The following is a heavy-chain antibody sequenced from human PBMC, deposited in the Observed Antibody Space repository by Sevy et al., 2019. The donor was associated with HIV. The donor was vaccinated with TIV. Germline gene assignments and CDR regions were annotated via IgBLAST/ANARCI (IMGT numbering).Heavy chain of an antibody. CDR1: GGIFSSYD. J-gene: IGHJ6*02. CDR2: IIPIFGTS. Sequence: SVKVSCKASGGIFSSYDINWVRQAPGQGLEWVGQIIPIFGTSSYAHNFQGRVTITADESTSTAYMDLSSLRSEDTAVYYCARGGGAVDHGMDVWGQGTTVTVSS. D-gene: IGHD2-21*01. V-gene: IGHV1-69*13. CDR3: ARGGGAVDHGMDV.